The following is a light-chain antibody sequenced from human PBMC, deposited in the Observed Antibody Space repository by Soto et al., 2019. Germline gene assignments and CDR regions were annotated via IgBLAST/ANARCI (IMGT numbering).Light chain of an antibody. CDR1: QSISSY. CDR3: QPSYSTPT. Sequence: DIQMTQSPSSLSASVGDRVTITCRASQSISSYLNWYQQKPGKAPKLLIYAASSLQSGVPSRFSGSGSGTDFTLNTSSLQPEDFATYYCQPSYSTPTFGQGTKLEIK. V-gene: IGKV1-39*01. J-gene: IGKJ2*01. CDR2: AAS.